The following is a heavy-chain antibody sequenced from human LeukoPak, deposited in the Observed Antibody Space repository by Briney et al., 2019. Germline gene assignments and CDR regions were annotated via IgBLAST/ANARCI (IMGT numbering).Heavy chain of an antibody. J-gene: IGHJ4*02. V-gene: IGHV1-24*01. CDR3: ATAYYYGSGSYYTDY. D-gene: IGHD3-10*01. Sequence: ASVKVSCKVSGYTLTELSMHWVRQAPGKGLEWMGGFDPEDGETIYAQTFQGRVTMTEDTSTDTAYMELSSLRSEDTAVYYCATAYYYGSGSYYTDYWGQGTLVTASS. CDR2: FDPEDGET. CDR1: GYTLTELS.